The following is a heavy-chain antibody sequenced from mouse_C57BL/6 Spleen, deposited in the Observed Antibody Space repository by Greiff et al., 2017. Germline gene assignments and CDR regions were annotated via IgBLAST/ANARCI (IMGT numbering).Heavy chain of an antibody. J-gene: IGHJ4*01. CDR2: INPSTGGT. V-gene: IGHV1-42*01. CDR1: GYSFTGYY. CDR3: ARNENYAMDY. Sequence: EVQLQQSGPELVKPGASVKISCKASGYSFTGYYMNWVKQSPEKSLEWIGEINPSTGGTTYNQKFKAKATLTVDKSSSTAYMQLKSLTSEDSAVYYCARNENYAMDYWGQGTSVTVSS.